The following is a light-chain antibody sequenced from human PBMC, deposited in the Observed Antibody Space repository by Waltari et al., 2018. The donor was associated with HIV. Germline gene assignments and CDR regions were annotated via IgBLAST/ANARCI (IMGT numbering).Light chain of an antibody. CDR2: YAS. J-gene: IGKJ2*01. CDR3: HQSSSLPHT. V-gene: IGKV6-21*01. CDR1: QSIGSS. Sequence: EIVLTQSPDFQSVSPKDKVTITCRASQSIGSSLNWYQQKPDQSPKLLIKYASRSFSGVPSRFSGSGSGTDFNLTINRLEGEDAATYYCHQSSSLPHTFGQGTKLEIK.